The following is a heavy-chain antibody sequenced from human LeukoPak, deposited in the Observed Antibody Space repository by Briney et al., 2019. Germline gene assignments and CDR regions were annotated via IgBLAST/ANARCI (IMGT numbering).Heavy chain of an antibody. CDR3: AKVTTRVVVITSLGY. Sequence: GGSLRLSCAASGFTFSSYGMHWVRQAPGKGLEWVAFIRYDGSNKYYADSVKGRFTISRDNSKNTLYLQMNSLRAEDTAVYYCAKVTTRVVVITSLGYWGQGTLVTVSS. CDR2: IRYDGSNK. CDR1: GFTFSSYG. V-gene: IGHV3-30*02. J-gene: IGHJ4*02. D-gene: IGHD3-22*01.